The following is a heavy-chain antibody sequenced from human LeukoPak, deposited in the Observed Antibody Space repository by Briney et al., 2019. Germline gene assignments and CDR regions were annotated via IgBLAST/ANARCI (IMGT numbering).Heavy chain of an antibody. CDR3: ARGRARTLYYDFWSGPVRDNWIDP. D-gene: IGHD3-3*01. Sequence: GASVKVSCKASGYTFTSYAMHWVRQAPGQRLEWMGWINAGNGNTKYSQKFQGRVTITRDTSASTAYMELSSLRSEDTAVYYCARGRARTLYYDFWSGPVRDNWIDPWGQGTLVTVSS. V-gene: IGHV1-3*01. CDR1: GYTFTSYA. CDR2: INAGNGNT. J-gene: IGHJ5*02.